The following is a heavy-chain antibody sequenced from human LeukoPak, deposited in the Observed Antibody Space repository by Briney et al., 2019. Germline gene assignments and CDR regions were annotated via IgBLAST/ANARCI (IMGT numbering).Heavy chain of an antibody. J-gene: IGHJ4*02. V-gene: IGHV4-4*07. CDR2: IYTSWST. CDR3: AGAASSTTEFVY. D-gene: IGHD1-1*01. CDR1: GGPLCTQH. Sequence: PSETLSLPCTVSGGPLCTQHGSCLPHPAGEGLEYIGRIYTSWSTNYDASVKSRVTISVDTSKNQFYLKLSCVTAADTAVYYCAGAASSTTEFVYWGQGTLVTVSS.